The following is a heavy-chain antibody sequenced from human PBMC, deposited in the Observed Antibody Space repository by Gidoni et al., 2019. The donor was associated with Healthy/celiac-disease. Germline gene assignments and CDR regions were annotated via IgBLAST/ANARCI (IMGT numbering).Heavy chain of an antibody. Sequence: EVQLVESGGGLVQPGRSLRLSCAASGFTFEDYAMHWVRQAPGKGLEWVSGISWNSGSIGYADSVKGRFTISRDNAKNTLYLQMNSLRAEDTALYYCAKGSYYDFWSGYPTYYFDYWGQGTLVTVSS. CDR2: ISWNSGSI. CDR1: GFTFEDYA. D-gene: IGHD3-3*01. V-gene: IGHV3-9*01. CDR3: AKGSYYDFWSGYPTYYFDY. J-gene: IGHJ4*02.